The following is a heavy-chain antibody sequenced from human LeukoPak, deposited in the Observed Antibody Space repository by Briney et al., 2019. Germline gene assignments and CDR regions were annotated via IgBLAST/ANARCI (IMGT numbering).Heavy chain of an antibody. J-gene: IGHJ4*02. CDR3: ARRYKFCSSTSCHHPFGY. V-gene: IGHV1-18*01. D-gene: IGHD2-2*01. CDR1: GYTFTSYG. CDR2: ISAYNGNT. Sequence: ASVKVSCKASGYTFTSYGISWVRQAPGQGLEWMGWISAYNGNTNYAQKLQGRVTMTRNTSISTAYMELSSLRSEDTAVYYCARRYKFCSSTSCHHPFGYWGQGTLVTVSS.